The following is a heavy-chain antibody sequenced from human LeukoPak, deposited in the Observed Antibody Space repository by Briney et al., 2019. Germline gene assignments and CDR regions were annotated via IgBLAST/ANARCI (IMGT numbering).Heavy chain of an antibody. J-gene: IGHJ6*02. Sequence: PSETLSLTCAVSGGSISGFYWHWIRQSPGKGLEWIGYIFDRGETNCNPSLKSRVTISLDTSRNQFSLKLRSVIAADTAVYYCARQEDFYRDYSSYYYSGFNVWGQGTTVAVSS. CDR2: IFDRGET. D-gene: IGHD4-17*01. V-gene: IGHV4-59*08. CDR3: ARQEDFYRDYSSYYYSGFNV. CDR1: GGSISGFY.